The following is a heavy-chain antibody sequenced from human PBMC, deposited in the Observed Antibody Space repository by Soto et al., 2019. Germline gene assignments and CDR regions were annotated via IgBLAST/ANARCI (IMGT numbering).Heavy chain of an antibody. J-gene: IGHJ2*01. CDR1: GFTFSSYA. CDR2: ISYDGNNK. Sequence: QVQLVESGGGVVQPGRSLRLSCAASGFTFSSYAMHWVRQAPGKGLEWVAVISYDGNNKYYADSVKGRFTISRDNSKNPRYLQKNSLRGEDTAVYYCARPLWRDDYNWGYFDLWGRGTLFTVSS. CDR3: ARPLWRDDYNWGYFDL. V-gene: IGHV3-30-3*01. D-gene: IGHD4-4*01.